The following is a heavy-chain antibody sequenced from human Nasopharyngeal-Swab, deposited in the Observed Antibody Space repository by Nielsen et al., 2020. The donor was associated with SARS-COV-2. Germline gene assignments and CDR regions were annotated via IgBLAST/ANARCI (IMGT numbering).Heavy chain of an antibody. D-gene: IGHD6-13*01. V-gene: IGHV1-18*04. J-gene: IGHJ6*03. Sequence: ASVKVSCQASGYIFTSYGISWVRQAPGQGLEWMGWISAYNGNTKYARNLQGRVTMTTDTSTSTAYMELRSLRSDDTAVYYCGRVKAAGTSFYYYYHMDVWGKGTTVTVSS. CDR1: GYIFTSYG. CDR3: GRVKAAGTSFYYYYHMDV. CDR2: ISAYNGNT.